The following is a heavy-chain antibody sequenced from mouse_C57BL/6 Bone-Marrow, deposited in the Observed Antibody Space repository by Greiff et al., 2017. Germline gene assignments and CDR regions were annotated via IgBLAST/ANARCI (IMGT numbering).Heavy chain of an antibody. CDR3: TSGDYGSSFYWYFDV. J-gene: IGHJ1*03. D-gene: IGHD1-1*01. Sequence: EVQLQQSGTVLARPGASVKMSCKTSGYTFTSYWMHWVKQRPGQGLEWIGAIYPGNSDTSYNQKFKGKAKLTAVTSASTAYMELSSLTNEDSAVYYCTSGDYGSSFYWYFDVWGTGTTVTVSS. CDR1: GYTFTSYW. V-gene: IGHV1-5*01. CDR2: IYPGNSDT.